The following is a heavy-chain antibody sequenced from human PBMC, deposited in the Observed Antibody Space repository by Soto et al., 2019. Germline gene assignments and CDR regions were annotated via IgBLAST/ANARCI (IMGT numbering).Heavy chain of an antibody. CDR1: ESTVSRDW. CDR2: TNQDGSQK. V-gene: IGHV3-7*01. J-gene: IGHJ4*02. Sequence: ESHLVESGGGLVQTGGSLRLSCAISESTVSRDWMNWVRQAPGKGLEWVAHTNQDGSQKYYVDSVKGRFTISRDNAKKSLYLEMNRMRAGDTAMYYCSGGVGDAFWGQGTLVTVSS. CDR3: SGGVGDAF. D-gene: IGHD1-26*01.